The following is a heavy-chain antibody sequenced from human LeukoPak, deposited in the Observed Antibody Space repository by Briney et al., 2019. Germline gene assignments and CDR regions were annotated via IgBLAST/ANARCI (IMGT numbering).Heavy chain of an antibody. CDR1: GYTFTSYG. J-gene: IGHJ4*02. V-gene: IGHV1-18*01. CDR3: AGGRGRYCSSTSCPIDY. D-gene: IGHD2-2*01. Sequence: ASVKVSCKSSGYTFTSYGISWVRQAPGQGLEGMGWISAYNGNTNYAQKIQGRVTMTTDTSTSTDYMELRSLRSDDTAVYYCAGGRGRYCSSTSCPIDYWGQGTLVTVSS. CDR2: ISAYNGNT.